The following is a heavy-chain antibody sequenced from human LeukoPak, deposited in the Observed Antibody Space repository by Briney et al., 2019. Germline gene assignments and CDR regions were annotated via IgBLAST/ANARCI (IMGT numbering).Heavy chain of an antibody. D-gene: IGHD6-13*01. Sequence: GGSLRLSCAASGFTLSSYWMHWVRQAPGKGLEWAAVIWYDGSNKYYADSVKGRFTISRDNSKNTLYLQMNSLRAEDTAVYYCARDSLHIASDYWGQGTLVTVSS. CDR1: GFTLSSYW. CDR2: IWYDGSNK. J-gene: IGHJ4*02. CDR3: ARDSLHIASDY. V-gene: IGHV3-33*08.